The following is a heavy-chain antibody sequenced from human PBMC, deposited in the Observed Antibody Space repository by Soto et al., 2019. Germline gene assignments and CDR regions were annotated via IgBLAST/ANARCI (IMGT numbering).Heavy chain of an antibody. CDR1: GGSISRHF. V-gene: IGHV4-59*11. CDR3: ARDLVRGIFYAMDV. D-gene: IGHD3-10*01. J-gene: IGHJ6*02. Sequence: SSETLSLTCTVSGGSISRHFWSWVRQPPGKGLEWIGYIYYSGSTTYNPSLKSRVTISIDTSRTQFSLNLTSVTAADTAVYYCARDLVRGIFYAMDVWGQGTTVTVSS. CDR2: IYYSGST.